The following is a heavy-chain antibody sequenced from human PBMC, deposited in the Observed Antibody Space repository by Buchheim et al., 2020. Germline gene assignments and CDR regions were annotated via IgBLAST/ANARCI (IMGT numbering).Heavy chain of an antibody. J-gene: IGHJ6*03. CDR3: ARGAPWIQLHVNYYYMGV. D-gene: IGHD5-18*01. CDR2: INHSGST. CDR1: GGSFSGYY. Sequence: QVQLQQWGAGLLKPSETLSLTCAVYGGSFSGYYWSWIRQPPGKGLEWIGEINHSGSTNYNPSLKSRVTISVDTSKNQFSLKLSSVTAADTAVYYCARGAPWIQLHVNYYYMGVWGKGTT. V-gene: IGHV4-34*01.